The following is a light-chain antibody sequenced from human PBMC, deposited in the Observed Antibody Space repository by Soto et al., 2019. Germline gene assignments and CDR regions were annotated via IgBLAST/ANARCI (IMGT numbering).Light chain of an antibody. V-gene: IGKV1-39*01. CDR3: QQTHSTPWT. CDR1: QSISSN. CDR2: AAS. Sequence: DIQMTQSPSSLSASVGDRVTITCRASQSISSNLNWYQQKPGKAPKLLIYAASSLQGGVPSRFSGSGSGPVFTLTISSLQPEDFAIYYCQQTHSTPWTFGQGTKVDIK. J-gene: IGKJ1*01.